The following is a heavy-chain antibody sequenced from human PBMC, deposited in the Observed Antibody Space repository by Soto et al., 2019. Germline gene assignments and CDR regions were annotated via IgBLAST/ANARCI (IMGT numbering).Heavy chain of an antibody. CDR3: ARKGETMTALSKKSWLDP. D-gene: IGHD2-21*02. CDR1: GGSFSGYY. V-gene: IGHV4-34*01. Sequence: PSETLSLTCAVYGGSFSGYYWSWIRQPPGKGLEWVGEINHSGSTNYNPSLKSRVTISVDTSKNQFSLKLSSVTAADTAVYYCARKGETMTALSKKSWLDPWGQGTLVTVSS. CDR2: INHSGST. J-gene: IGHJ5*02.